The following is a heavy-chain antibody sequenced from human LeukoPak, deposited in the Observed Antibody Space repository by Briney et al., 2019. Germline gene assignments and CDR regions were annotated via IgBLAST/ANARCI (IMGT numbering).Heavy chain of an antibody. V-gene: IGHV3-21*01. Sequence: PGGSLRLSCAASGFTLSSYSMNWVRQAPGKGLEWVSSISISSSYIHYTDSVKGRFTISRDNTKKSLYLQMNSLRAEDTAVYYCARDRYDRSGYYDYWGQGTLVTVSS. CDR3: ARDRYDRSGYYDY. J-gene: IGHJ4*02. D-gene: IGHD3-22*01. CDR2: ISISSSYI. CDR1: GFTLSSYS.